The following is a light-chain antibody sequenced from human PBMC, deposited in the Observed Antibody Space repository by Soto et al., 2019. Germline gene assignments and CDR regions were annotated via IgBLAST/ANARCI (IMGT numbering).Light chain of an antibody. CDR1: QSVLYSSNNKNY. CDR3: QQYYSTPIT. CDR2: WAS. V-gene: IGKV4-1*01. J-gene: IGKJ5*01. Sequence: DIVMTQSPDSLAVSLGERATINCKSSQSVLYSSNNKNYLAWYQQKPGQPPKLLIYWASTRESGVPDRFSGSGSGTDFTLTISSLQAEDVAVYYCQQYYSTPITFGQGTRLGLN.